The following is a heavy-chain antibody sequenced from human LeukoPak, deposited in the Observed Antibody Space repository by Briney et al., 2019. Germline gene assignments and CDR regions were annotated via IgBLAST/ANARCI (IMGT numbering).Heavy chain of an antibody. J-gene: IGHJ6*04. CDR3: ARRITMVRGVNYYYGMDV. Sequence: GGSLRLSCAASGFTFSSYSMNWVRQAPGKGLEWVSSISSSSSYIYYADSVKGRFTISRDNAKNSLYLQMNSLRAEDTAVYYCARRITMVRGVNYYYGMDVWGKGTTVTVSS. D-gene: IGHD3-10*01. V-gene: IGHV3-21*01. CDR1: GFTFSSYS. CDR2: ISSSSSYI.